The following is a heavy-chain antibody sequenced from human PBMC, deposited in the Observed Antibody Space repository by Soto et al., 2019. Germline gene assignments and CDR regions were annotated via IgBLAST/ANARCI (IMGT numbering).Heavy chain of an antibody. Sequence: GFLRPFFGSPGFNPWKYRMNWGRQAPGKGLEWVSGILGSGGTYHADSVKGRFTISKDNSKNTLYLQMNSLRVEDTAVYYCAKDAVYGDGLWLPESWGQGTLVTVSS. J-gene: IGHJ5*02. V-gene: IGHV3-23*01. CDR2: ILGSGGT. D-gene: IGHD4-17*01. CDR1: GFNPWKYR. CDR3: AKDAVYGDGLWLPES.